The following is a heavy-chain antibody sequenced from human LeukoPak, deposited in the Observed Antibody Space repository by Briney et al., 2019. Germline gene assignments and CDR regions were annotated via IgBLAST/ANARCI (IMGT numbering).Heavy chain of an antibody. V-gene: IGHV3-15*01. J-gene: IGHJ4*02. CDR1: GFIISSYW. CDR3: ITPLPYSAQ. CDR2: IKPKTDGETT. D-gene: IGHD2-21*01. Sequence: GGSLRLSCAASGFIISSYWMSRVRQAPGKGLEWVGRIKPKTDGETTEYAAPVKDRFSISRDDSKSMMYLQMNSLKTEDTAVYYCITPLPYSAQGGQGTLVTVSS.